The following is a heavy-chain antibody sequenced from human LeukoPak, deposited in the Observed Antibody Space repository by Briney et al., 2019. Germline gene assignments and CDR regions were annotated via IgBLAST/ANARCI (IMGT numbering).Heavy chain of an antibody. CDR3: HPLAFVTN. V-gene: IGHV3-74*01. Sequence: PGGPLRLSCAVSGYTFGGRLMHWVRQAPGQGLVWVALIKDDGSTTNYADSVKGRFTASRDDAKNTVYLQVSSLRAEDTAVYYCHPLAFVTNWGQGTLVTVSS. J-gene: IGHJ4*02. CDR1: GYTFGGRL. CDR2: IKDDGSTT. D-gene: IGHD2-8*01.